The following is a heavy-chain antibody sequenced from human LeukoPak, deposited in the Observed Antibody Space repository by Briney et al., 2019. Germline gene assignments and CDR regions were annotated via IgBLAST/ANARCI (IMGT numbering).Heavy chain of an antibody. Sequence: GGSLRLSCAASGFIFSNYWMHWVRQVPGKGLLWVSRINVDGSRKIYADSVKGRFAISRDNAKNSLYLQMNSLRAEDTALYYCAKDTSGGNYFDSSGYLFEHWGQGTLVTVSS. CDR2: INVDGSRK. CDR3: AKDTSGGNYFDSSGYLFEH. D-gene: IGHD3-22*01. V-gene: IGHV3-74*01. CDR1: GFIFSNYW. J-gene: IGHJ4*02.